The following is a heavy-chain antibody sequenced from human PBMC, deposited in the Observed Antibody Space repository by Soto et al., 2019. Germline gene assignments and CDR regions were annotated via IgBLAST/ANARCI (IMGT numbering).Heavy chain of an antibody. CDR1: GGSTSSGGYS. CDR2: IYHSGST. V-gene: IGHV4-30-2*01. J-gene: IGHJ4*02. CDR3: ARVDTAMGYYFDY. D-gene: IGHD5-18*01. Sequence: PSETLSLTCAVSGGSTSSGGYSWSWIRQPPGKGLEWIAYIYHSGSTYYNPSLKSRVTMPVDRSRNQFSLKLSSVTAADTAVYYCARVDTAMGYYFDYWGQGTLVTVSS.